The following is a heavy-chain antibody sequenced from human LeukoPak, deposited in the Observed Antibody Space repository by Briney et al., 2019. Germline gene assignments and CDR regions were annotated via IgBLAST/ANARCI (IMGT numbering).Heavy chain of an antibody. J-gene: IGHJ4*02. CDR3: ARRIAAAVDY. V-gene: IGHV5-51*01. CDR2: IYPRDSKT. Sequence: GESLKISCKGSGYDSGDSFTSHWIAWVRQMPGKGLEWMGIIYPRDSKTRYSRSFQGQVTISVDKSISTAYLQWSSLKASDTAMYYCARRIAAAVDYWGQGTLVTVSS. D-gene: IGHD6-13*01. CDR1: GYDSGDSFTSHW.